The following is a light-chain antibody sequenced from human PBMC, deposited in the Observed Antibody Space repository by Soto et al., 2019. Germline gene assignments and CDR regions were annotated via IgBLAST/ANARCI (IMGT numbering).Light chain of an antibody. CDR3: QPSYGTPIP. CDR2: DAS. J-gene: IGKJ1*01. Sequence: DIHRTQSLSTLSASVGYRVTSTRRASQNIERWLAWYQQKPGEATKLLISDASTLESGVKSRFSGSGSGTDFTLTITSLQPEDFATYYCQPSYGTPIPFGQGTKLDIK. CDR1: QNIERW. V-gene: IGKV1-39*01.